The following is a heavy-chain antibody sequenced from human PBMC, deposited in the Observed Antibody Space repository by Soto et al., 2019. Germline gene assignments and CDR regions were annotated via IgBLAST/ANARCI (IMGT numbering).Heavy chain of an antibody. CDR1: GGSISYNSYD. J-gene: IGHJ4*02. V-gene: IGHV4-39*02. D-gene: IGHD2-2*01. CDR3: ARLVVVAPVANV. Sequence: SETLSLTCSVSGGSISYNSYDWGWIRQPPGKGLEWIGGIFYTGTTYYRPSLKDRVTMSRDTSKNSFSVNLTSVTAADTAVYFCARLVVVAPVANVWGQGTLVTVS. CDR2: IFYTGTT.